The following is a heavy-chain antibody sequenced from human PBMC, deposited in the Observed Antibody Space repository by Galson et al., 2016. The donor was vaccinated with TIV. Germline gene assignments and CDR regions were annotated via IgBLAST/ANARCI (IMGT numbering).Heavy chain of an antibody. CDR1: GYTFSHYF. CDR2: INPNSGGT. J-gene: IGHJ4*02. CDR3: ARDAPYSSSWSIDY. D-gene: IGHD6-13*01. V-gene: IGHV1-2*06. Sequence: SVKVSCKASGYTFSHYFMHWVRQAPGQGLEWMGRINPNSGGTNYALKLQDRVTMTKDTSTSTAYMELRSLRYDDTAVYYCARDAPYSSSWSIDYWGQGSLVTVSS.